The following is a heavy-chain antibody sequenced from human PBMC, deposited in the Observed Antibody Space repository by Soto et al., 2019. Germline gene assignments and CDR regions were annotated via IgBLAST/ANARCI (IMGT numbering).Heavy chain of an antibody. Sequence: GGSLRLSCAASGFTFSSYDMHWVRQATGKGLEWVSAIGTAGDTYYPGSVKGRFTISRENAKNSLYLQMNSLGAGDTAVYYCARGSHYDILTGQMRLDAFDIWGQGTMVTVSS. CDR1: GFTFSSYD. D-gene: IGHD3-9*01. CDR3: ARGSHYDILTGQMRLDAFDI. V-gene: IGHV3-13*01. CDR2: IGTAGDT. J-gene: IGHJ3*02.